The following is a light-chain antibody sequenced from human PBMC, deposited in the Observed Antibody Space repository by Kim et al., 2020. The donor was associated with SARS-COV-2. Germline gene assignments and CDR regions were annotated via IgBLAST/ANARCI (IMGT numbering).Light chain of an antibody. CDR1: SLRSYY. Sequence: SSELTQDPAVSVALGQTVRITCQGDSLRSYYATWYQQKPGQAPILVIYGKNNRLSGIPDRFSGSSSGNTASLTITGPPAGDEADYYCNSRDSNDTMVFGG. CDR2: GKN. J-gene: IGLJ2*01. CDR3: NSRDSNDTMV. V-gene: IGLV3-19*01.